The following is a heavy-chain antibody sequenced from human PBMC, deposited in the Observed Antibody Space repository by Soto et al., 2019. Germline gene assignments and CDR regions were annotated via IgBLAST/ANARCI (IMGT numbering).Heavy chain of an antibody. CDR3: TREQGGDIDY. CDR1: GFTFSSYA. D-gene: IGHD2-21*02. J-gene: IGHJ4*02. Sequence: QVQLVESGGGVVQPGRSLSLSCAASGFTFSSYAMHWVRQAPGKGLEWVAVISYDGSNKYYADSVKVRFTISRDNSKNTLYPQMNSLRAEDTAVYYCTREQGGDIDYWGQGTLVTVSS. V-gene: IGHV3-30-3*01. CDR2: ISYDGSNK.